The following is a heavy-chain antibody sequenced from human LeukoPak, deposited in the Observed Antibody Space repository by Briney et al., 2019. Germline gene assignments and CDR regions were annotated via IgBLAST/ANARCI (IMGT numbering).Heavy chain of an antibody. CDR2: IIPILGIA. CDR3: ARDLGGWSYEYNY. Sequence: GASVKVSCKASGGTFSSYAISWVRQAPGQGLEWMGRIIPILGIANYAQKFQGRVTITADKSTSTAYMELSSLRSEDTAVYYCARDLGGWSYEYNYWGQGTLVTVSS. CDR1: GGTFSSYA. J-gene: IGHJ4*02. V-gene: IGHV1-69*04. D-gene: IGHD5-12*01.